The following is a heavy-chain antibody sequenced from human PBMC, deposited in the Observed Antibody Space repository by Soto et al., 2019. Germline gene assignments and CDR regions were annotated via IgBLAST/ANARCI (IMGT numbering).Heavy chain of an antibody. J-gene: IGHJ4*02. V-gene: IGHV1-3*05. CDR2: INAGNGNT. CDR3: ARDLGGWSDY. Sequence: QVQLVQSGAEEKKPGASVKVSCKASGYTFTSYAMHWVRQAPGQWLEWLGWINAGNGNTKYSQKFQGRVTITRDTSASTAYVELSSMRSEDTAVYYCARDLGGWSDYWGQGTLVTVSS. CDR1: GYTFTSYA. D-gene: IGHD2-15*01.